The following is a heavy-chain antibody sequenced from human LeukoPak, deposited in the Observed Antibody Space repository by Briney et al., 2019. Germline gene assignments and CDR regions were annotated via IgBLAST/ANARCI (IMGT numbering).Heavy chain of an antibody. V-gene: IGHV4-59*08. D-gene: IGHD1-14*01. CDR2: IYYSGST. Sequence: SGTLSLTCTVSGGSISSYYWSWIRQPPGKGLEWIGYIYYSGSTNYNPSLKSRVTISVDTSKNQFSLKLSSVTAADTAVYYCARLEPPGDAFDIWGQGTMVTVSS. CDR1: GGSISSYY. J-gene: IGHJ3*02. CDR3: ARLEPPGDAFDI.